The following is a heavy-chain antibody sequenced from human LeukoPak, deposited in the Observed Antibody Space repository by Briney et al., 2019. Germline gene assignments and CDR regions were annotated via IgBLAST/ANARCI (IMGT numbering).Heavy chain of an antibody. D-gene: IGHD3-22*01. CDR1: GGPIYSYY. CDR3: ARLKFYDSTGYSPPHYMDV. V-gene: IGHV4-4*07. CDR2: CNYRMST. J-gene: IGHJ6*03. Sequence: KPSETLSLTCTVSGGPIYSYYWSWIRQTAGKGLEWIGRCNYRMSTNYNPSLKSRVTMSVDTSKNQSALKLGAVTAADTAVYYCARLKFYDSTGYSPPHYMDVWGRGTRDPVSS.